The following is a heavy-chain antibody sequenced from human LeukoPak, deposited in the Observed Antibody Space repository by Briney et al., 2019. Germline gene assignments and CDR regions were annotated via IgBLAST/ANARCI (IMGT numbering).Heavy chain of an antibody. V-gene: IGHV3-23*01. CDR2: ISGSGGST. J-gene: IGHJ4*02. CDR3: ANDRPLGYCSGGSCYSEDY. Sequence: GGSLRLSCAASGFTFSSYAMSWVRQAPGKGLEWVSAISGSGGSTYYADSVKGRFTISRDNSRNTLYLQMNSLRAEDTAVYYCANDRPLGYCSGGSCYSEDYWGQGTLVTVSS. D-gene: IGHD2-15*01. CDR1: GFTFSSYA.